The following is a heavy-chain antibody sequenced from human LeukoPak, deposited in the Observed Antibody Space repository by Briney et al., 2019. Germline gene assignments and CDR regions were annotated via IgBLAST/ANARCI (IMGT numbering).Heavy chain of an antibody. CDR2: LNTDGRDT. Sequence: GGSLRLSCAASGFTFSAYWMHWVRQAPGKGLVWVSRLNTDGRDTRYADSVQGRFTISRDNAKNTLYLQMNSLRAEDTAVYYCARLEAVAWSFDLWGRGTLVTVSS. D-gene: IGHD6-19*01. CDR1: GFTFSAYW. CDR3: ARLEAVAWSFDL. J-gene: IGHJ2*01. V-gene: IGHV3-74*01.